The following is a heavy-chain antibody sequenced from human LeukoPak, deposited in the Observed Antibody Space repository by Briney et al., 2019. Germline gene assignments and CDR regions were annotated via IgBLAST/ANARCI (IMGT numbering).Heavy chain of an antibody. D-gene: IGHD1-1*01. CDR3: TSGLSVRRSNNTPVDY. V-gene: IGHV3-73*01. Sequence: GGSLRLSCTASGFTFSGSAMHWVRQASGKGLEWVGRIRSKANSYATEYAASVKGRFTISRDDSKNTAYLQMNSLKTEDTAVYYCTSGLSVRRSNNTPVDYWGQGTPVTVSS. CDR1: GFTFSGSA. J-gene: IGHJ4*02. CDR2: IRSKANSYAT.